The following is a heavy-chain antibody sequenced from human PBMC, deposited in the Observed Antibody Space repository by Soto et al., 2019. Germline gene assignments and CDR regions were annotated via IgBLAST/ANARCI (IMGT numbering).Heavy chain of an antibody. J-gene: IGHJ4*02. CDR3: LNGDYY. CDR2: INRDSTVI. D-gene: IGHD3-16*01. Sequence: EEQLVQSGGGLVQPGGSLRLSCAASGFSFSTHYMSWVRQTPGTGLEWVSSINRDSTVIKYADSVKGRFTISRDNARNSLSLPMNSLRAEDTAVYYCLNGDYYVGPGTLVTVSS. V-gene: IGHV3-48*01. CDR1: GFSFSTHY.